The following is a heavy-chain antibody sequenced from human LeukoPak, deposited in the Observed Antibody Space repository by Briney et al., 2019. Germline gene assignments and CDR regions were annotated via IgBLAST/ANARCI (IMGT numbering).Heavy chain of an antibody. CDR1: GGSFSGYY. Sequence: KASETLSLTCAVYGGSFSGYYWNWIRQPPEKGLEWIGEIHHYGTTNYNPSLKSRVTILIDTSKNQFSLKLNSVTAADTAVYYCARTYQSTVPGIAGAGTFDYWGQGILVTVSS. CDR3: ARTYQSTVPGIAGAGTFDY. J-gene: IGHJ4*02. CDR2: IHHYGTT. D-gene: IGHD6-13*01. V-gene: IGHV4-34*01.